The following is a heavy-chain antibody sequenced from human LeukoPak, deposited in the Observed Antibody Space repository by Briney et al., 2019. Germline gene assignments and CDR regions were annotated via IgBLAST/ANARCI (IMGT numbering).Heavy chain of an antibody. CDR2: MNPNSGNT. Sequence: ASVKVSCKASGYTFTSYDINWVRQATGQGLEWMGWMNPNSGNTGYAQKFQGRVTMTRNTSISTAYMELSSLRSEDTAVYYCASRHPDCSGGSCYWFDPWGQGTLVTVSS. D-gene: IGHD2-15*01. CDR3: ASRHPDCSGGSCYWFDP. CDR1: GYTFTSYD. V-gene: IGHV1-8*01. J-gene: IGHJ5*02.